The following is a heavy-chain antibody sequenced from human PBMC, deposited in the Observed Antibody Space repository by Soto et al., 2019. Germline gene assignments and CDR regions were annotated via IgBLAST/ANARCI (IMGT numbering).Heavy chain of an antibody. CDR1: GDSVSSNSAA. V-gene: IGHV6-1*01. Sequence: PSQTLSLTCAISGDSVSSNSAAWNWIRQSPSRGLEWLGRTYYRSKWYNDYAVSVKSRITINPDTSKNQFSLQLNSVTPEDTAVYYCARGSSRVGGLYYYYGMDVWGQGTTVTAP. CDR2: TYYRSKWYN. CDR3: ARGSSRVGGLYYYYGMDV. J-gene: IGHJ6*02. D-gene: IGHD1-26*01.